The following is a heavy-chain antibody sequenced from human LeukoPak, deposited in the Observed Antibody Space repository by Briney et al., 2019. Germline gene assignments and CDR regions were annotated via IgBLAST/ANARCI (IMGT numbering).Heavy chain of an antibody. V-gene: IGHV3-23*01. CDR3: ARDGYSGSYYRLYYFFMDV. CDR1: KFTFNNYA. J-gene: IGHJ6*03. CDR2: ISGSGDNM. D-gene: IGHD1-26*01. Sequence: GGSLRLSCLASKFTFNNYAMTWVRQAPGKGLEWVSSISGSGDNMDYADSVKGRFTISRDNSENTLYLQMNSLRGEDTAVYYCARDGYSGSYYRLYYFFMDVWGKGTTVTVPS.